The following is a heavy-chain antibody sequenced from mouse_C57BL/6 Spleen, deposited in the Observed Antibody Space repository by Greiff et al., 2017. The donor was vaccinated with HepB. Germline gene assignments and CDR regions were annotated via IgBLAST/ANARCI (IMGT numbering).Heavy chain of an antibody. CDR1: GFTFSSYA. J-gene: IGHJ2*01. V-gene: IGHV5-4*01. CDR2: ISDGGSYT. D-gene: IGHD1-1*01. Sequence: EVMLVESGGGLVKPGGSLKLSCAASGFTFSSYAMSWVRQTPEKRLEWVATISDGGSYTYYPDNVKGRFTISRDNAKNNLYLQMSHLKSEDTAVYYCARDNLLLRYFDYWGQGTTLTVSS. CDR3: ARDNLLLRYFDY.